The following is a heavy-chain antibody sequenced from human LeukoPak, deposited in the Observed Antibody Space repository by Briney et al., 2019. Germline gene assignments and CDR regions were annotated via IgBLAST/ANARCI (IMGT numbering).Heavy chain of an antibody. Sequence: GRSLRLSCAASGFTFSSYAMHWVRQAPGKGLEWVSYISSGGSTIYYADSVKGRFTISRDNAKNSVTLQMNNLRAEDTAVYYCARRRNEGTDHWGQGTLVTVSS. J-gene: IGHJ4*02. CDR1: GFTFSSYA. CDR2: ISSGGSTI. V-gene: IGHV3-48*04. CDR3: ARRRNEGTDH. D-gene: IGHD1-1*01.